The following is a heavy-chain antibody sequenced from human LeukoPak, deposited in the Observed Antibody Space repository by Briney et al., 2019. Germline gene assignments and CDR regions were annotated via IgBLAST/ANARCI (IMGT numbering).Heavy chain of an antibody. V-gene: IGHV3-53*01. CDR1: GFTVSSNY. CDR3: AKGSYYDSSGSFYFDY. D-gene: IGHD3-22*01. CDR2: IYSGGST. Sequence: GGSLRLSCAASGFTVSSNYMSWVRQAPGRGLEWVSVIYSGGSTYYADSVKGRFTISRDNSKNTLYVQVNSLGTEDTAAYYCAKGSYYDSSGSFYFDYWGQGTLVTVSS. J-gene: IGHJ4*02.